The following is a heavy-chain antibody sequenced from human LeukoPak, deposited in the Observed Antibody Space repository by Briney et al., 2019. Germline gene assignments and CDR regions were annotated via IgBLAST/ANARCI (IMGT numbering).Heavy chain of an antibody. J-gene: IGHJ4*02. V-gene: IGHV1-8*01. CDR3: ARGGTGIAARRRLDY. Sequence: ASVKVSCKASGYTFTRYDINWVRQATGQGLEWMGWMNPNSGNTGYAQKFQGRVTMTRNTSISTAYMELSSLRSEDTAVYYCARGGTGIAARRRLDYWGRGTLVTVSS. CDR2: MNPNSGNT. CDR1: GYTFTRYD. D-gene: IGHD6-6*01.